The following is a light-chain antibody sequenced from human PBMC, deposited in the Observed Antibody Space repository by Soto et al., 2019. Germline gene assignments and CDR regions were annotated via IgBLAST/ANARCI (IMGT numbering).Light chain of an antibody. J-gene: IGLJ2*01. CDR3: CSYADTYTFVV. V-gene: IGLV2-11*01. CDR1: SSDVSAYDY. Sequence: QSVLTQPRSVSGSPGQSVTISCTGTSSDVSAYDYVSWYQHHPGRPPKLIIYDLNKRPSGVPDRFSGSKSGNTASLTISGLQAEDEAAYYCCSYADTYTFVVFGGGTQLTVL. CDR2: DLN.